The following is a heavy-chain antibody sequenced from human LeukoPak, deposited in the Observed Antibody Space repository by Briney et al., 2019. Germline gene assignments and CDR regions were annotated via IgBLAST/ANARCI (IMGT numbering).Heavy chain of an antibody. CDR3: ARAGEQWLVKENAFDI. D-gene: IGHD6-19*01. Sequence: GGSLRLSCAASGFTFSSYAMSWVRQAPGKGLEWVSSISDSGGRTYHADSVKGRFTISRDNSKNTLFLQMNSLRAEDTAVYYCARAGEQWLVKENAFDIWGQGTMVTVSS. J-gene: IGHJ3*02. V-gene: IGHV3-23*01. CDR1: GFTFSSYA. CDR2: ISDSGGRT.